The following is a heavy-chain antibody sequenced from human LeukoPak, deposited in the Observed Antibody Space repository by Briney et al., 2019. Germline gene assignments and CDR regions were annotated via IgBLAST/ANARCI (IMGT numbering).Heavy chain of an antibody. CDR3: AKRGAYSSSWPKYYFDY. CDR1: GFTFSSYA. D-gene: IGHD6-13*01. Sequence: GGSLRLSCAASGFTFSSYAMSWVRQAPGKGLEWVSAISGSGGSTYYADSVKGRFTISRDNSKNTLYLQMNSLRAEDTAVYYCAKRGAYSSSWPKYYFDYWGQGTLVTVSS. V-gene: IGHV3-23*01. CDR2: ISGSGGST. J-gene: IGHJ4*02.